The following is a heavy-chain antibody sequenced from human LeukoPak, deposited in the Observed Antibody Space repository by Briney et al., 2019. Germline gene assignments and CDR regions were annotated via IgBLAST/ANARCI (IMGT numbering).Heavy chain of an antibody. CDR3: ARGGVGATGYYYYGMDV. Sequence: SVKVSCKASGGTFSSYAISWGRQAPGQGLEWMGRITPILGIANYAQKFQGRVTITADKSTSTAYMELSSLRSEDTAVYYCARGGVGATGYYYYGMDVWGQGTTVTVSS. J-gene: IGHJ6*02. CDR2: ITPILGIA. CDR1: GGTFSSYA. D-gene: IGHD1-26*01. V-gene: IGHV1-69*04.